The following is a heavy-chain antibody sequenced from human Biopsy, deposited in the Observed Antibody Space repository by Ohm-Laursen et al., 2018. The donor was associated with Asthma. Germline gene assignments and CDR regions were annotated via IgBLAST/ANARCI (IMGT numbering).Heavy chain of an antibody. CDR2: IYYSGST. Sequence: TLSLTCIVSGASITSGGYYWTWIRQHPGKGLEWIGFIYYSGSTYYNPSLKSRVSISIDTSKNQFSLKLSSVTAADTAVYYCARAQDYYDSRGYYRSFDYWGQGTLVTVSP. CDR1: GASITSGGYY. D-gene: IGHD3-22*01. J-gene: IGHJ4*02. CDR3: ARAQDYYDSRGYYRSFDY. V-gene: IGHV4-31*03.